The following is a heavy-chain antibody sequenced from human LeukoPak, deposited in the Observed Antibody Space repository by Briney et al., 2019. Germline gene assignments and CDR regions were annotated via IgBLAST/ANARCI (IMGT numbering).Heavy chain of an antibody. D-gene: IGHD2-2*01. CDR3: ARRYCSSTSCYLVSWFDP. CDR1: GGTFSSYA. J-gene: IGHJ5*02. Sequence: ASVKVSCKASGGTFSSYAISWVRQATGQGLEWMGWMNPNSGNTGYAQKFQGRVTMTRNTSISTAYMELSSLRSEDTAVYYCARRYCSSTSCYLVSWFDPWGQGTLVTVSS. V-gene: IGHV1-8*02. CDR2: MNPNSGNT.